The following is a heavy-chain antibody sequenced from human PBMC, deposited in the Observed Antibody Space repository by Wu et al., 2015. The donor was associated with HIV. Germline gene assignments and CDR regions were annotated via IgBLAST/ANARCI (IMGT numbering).Heavy chain of an antibody. CDR2: FDPEDGET. D-gene: IGHD3-10*01. Sequence: QVQLVQSGPEVKKPGASVRVSCQVSGYTLTELSIHWVRQAPGKGLEWMGGFDPEDGETIYAQNFQGRLTMTEDTSTDTAYMELNSLRSEDTAVYYCATVRGDYVSETSRYYYYYMDVWGKGTTVT. CDR3: ATVRGDYVSETSRYYYYYMDV. V-gene: IGHV1-24*01. CDR1: GYTLTELS. J-gene: IGHJ6*03.